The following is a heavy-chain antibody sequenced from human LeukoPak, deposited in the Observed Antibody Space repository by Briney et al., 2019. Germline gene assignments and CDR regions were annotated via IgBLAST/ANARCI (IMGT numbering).Heavy chain of an antibody. V-gene: IGHV3-30*02. Sequence: GGSLRLSCAASGFTFSRSNMHWVRQAPGKGLEWVAFIRYDGSSKFYADSVKGRFTISRDNAKNSLYLQMNSLRAEDTALYYCARDRGIVGGLDYWGQGTLVTVSS. CDR2: IRYDGSSK. CDR3: ARDRGIVGGLDY. J-gene: IGHJ4*02. D-gene: IGHD1-26*01. CDR1: GFTFSRSN.